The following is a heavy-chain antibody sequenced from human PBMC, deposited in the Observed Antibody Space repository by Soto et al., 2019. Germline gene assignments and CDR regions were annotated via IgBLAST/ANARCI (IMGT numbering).Heavy chain of an antibody. Sequence: SETLSLTCAVSGGSISTSNWWSWVRQPPGKGLEWIGEVYHSGSTNYNPSFKSRVTISVDTSKNQFSLKLSSVTAADTATYYCARLSPLILAGTAYYHSMDVWGQGAPVTVSS. CDR1: GGSISTSNW. J-gene: IGHJ6*02. V-gene: IGHV4-4*02. CDR3: ARLSPLILAGTAYYHSMDV. CDR2: VYHSGST. D-gene: IGHD6-13*01.